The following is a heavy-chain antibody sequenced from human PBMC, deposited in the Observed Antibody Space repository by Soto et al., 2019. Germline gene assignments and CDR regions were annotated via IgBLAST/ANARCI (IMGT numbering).Heavy chain of an antibody. Sequence: VQLVQSGAEVRKPGASVKVSCKASGYTFSDYYVHWVREAPGQGLEWMGWINPSSGGSNYTQRFQCRVTMTRDTSINTVYMELSRLTSDDTAVYYCAREMGVIGAHGYTWFDTWGQGALVTVSS. D-gene: IGHD1-26*01. J-gene: IGHJ5*02. CDR1: GYTFSDYY. CDR3: AREMGVIGAHGYTWFDT. CDR2: INPSSGGS. V-gene: IGHV1-2*02.